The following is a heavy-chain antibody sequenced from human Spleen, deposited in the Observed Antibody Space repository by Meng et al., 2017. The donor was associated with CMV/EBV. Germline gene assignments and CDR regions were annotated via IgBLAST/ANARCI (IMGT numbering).Heavy chain of an antibody. Sequence: GGSLRLSCAASGFTFSSYWMHWVRQAPGKGLVWVSRINSDGSSTSYADSVKGRFTISRDNSKNTLYLQMNSLRAEDTAVYYCAKSGRVGNYYYYAMDVWGQGTTVTVSS. D-gene: IGHD3-10*01. CDR2: INSDGSST. V-gene: IGHV3-74*01. CDR1: GFTFSSYW. CDR3: AKSGRVGNYYYYAMDV. J-gene: IGHJ6*01.